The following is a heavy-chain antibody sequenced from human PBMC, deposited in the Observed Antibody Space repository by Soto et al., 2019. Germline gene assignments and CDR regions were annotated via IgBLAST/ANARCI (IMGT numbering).Heavy chain of an antibody. CDR1: GYSFTNYW. D-gene: IGHD5-12*01. V-gene: IGHV5-51*01. CDR2: IYPGDSDA. J-gene: IGHJ3*02. CDR3: ARRKTSGYDLVGAFVI. Sequence: GESLTISCKGFGYSFTNYWIGWVRQMPGNGLEYMGIIYPGDSDARYSPSFQGQVTISVDKSISTAYLQWSSLKASDTATYYCARRKTSGYDLVGAFVIWGQGTMVTVSS.